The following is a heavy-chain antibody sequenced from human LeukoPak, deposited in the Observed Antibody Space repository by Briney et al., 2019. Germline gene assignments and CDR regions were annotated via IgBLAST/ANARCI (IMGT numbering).Heavy chain of an antibody. D-gene: IGHD2-2*01. CDR3: ARVYQLHYYYYMDV. Sequence: ASVKFSCKASGYTFNSYGISWVRQARGQGLEWMGWISAYNGNTNYAQKLQGRVTMTTDTSTSTAYMELRSLRSDDTAVYYCARVYQLHYYYYMDVWGKGTTVTVSS. V-gene: IGHV1-18*01. CDR2: ISAYNGNT. J-gene: IGHJ6*03. CDR1: GYTFNSYG.